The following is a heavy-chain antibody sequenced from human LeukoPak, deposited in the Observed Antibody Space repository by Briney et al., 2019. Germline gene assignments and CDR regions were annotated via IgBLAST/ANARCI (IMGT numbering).Heavy chain of an antibody. Sequence: ETLSLTCAVYGGSFSGYYWSWIRQPPGKGLEWIGEINHSGSTNYNPSLKSRVTISVDTSKNQFSLKLSSVTAADTAVYYCARGATWIQLWSHKYYFDYWGQGTLVTVSS. D-gene: IGHD5-18*01. CDR2: INHSGST. J-gene: IGHJ4*02. CDR1: GGSFSGYY. CDR3: ARGATWIQLWSHKYYFDY. V-gene: IGHV4-34*01.